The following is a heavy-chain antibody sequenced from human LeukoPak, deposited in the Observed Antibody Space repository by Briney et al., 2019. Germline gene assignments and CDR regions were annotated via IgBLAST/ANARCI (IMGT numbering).Heavy chain of an antibody. V-gene: IGHV5-51*01. Sequence: GESLKISCKASGYRFTNCWIGWVRQMPGKGLEWMGVIYPDDSDTTYSPSFQGQVTISADKSISTAYLQWSSLKASDTAMYYCARDGGYYPDAFDIWGQGTMVTVSS. CDR1: GYRFTNCW. CDR2: IYPDDSDT. J-gene: IGHJ3*02. D-gene: IGHD3-22*01. CDR3: ARDGGYYPDAFDI.